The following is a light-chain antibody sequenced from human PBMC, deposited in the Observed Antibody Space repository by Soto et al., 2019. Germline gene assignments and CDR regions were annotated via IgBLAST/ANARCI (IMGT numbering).Light chain of an antibody. J-gene: IGLJ2*01. CDR2: SNN. CDR1: SYNIGSNS. CDR3: AAWDDSLSGVV. V-gene: IGLV1-47*02. Sequence: QSVLTQPPSASGTPGQRVTISCSGSSYNIGSNSVYWYQQLPGTAPKLLIYSNNQRPAGVPDRFSGSKSGTSASLAISGLRSEDEADYYCAAWDDSLSGVVFGGGTKLTVL.